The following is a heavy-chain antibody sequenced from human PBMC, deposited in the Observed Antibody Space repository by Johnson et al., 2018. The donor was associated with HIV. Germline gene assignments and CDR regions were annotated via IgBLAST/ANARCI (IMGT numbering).Heavy chain of an antibody. CDR3: VRDQGYYDSSGYPDAFDI. J-gene: IGHJ3*02. CDR2: IWSDGSNK. V-gene: IGHV3-33*01. CDR1: GFIFSSYG. D-gene: IGHD3-22*01. Sequence: VQLVESGGGLIQPGRSVRLSCAASGFIFSSYGMHWVRQAPGKGLEWVAVIWSDGSNKYYADSVKGRFTISRDNSKNTLYLQMNGLRAEDTGLYYCVRDQGYYDSSGYPDAFDIWGQGTMVTVSS.